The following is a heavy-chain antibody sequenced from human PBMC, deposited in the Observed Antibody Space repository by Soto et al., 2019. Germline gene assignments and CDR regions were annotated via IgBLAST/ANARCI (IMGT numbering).Heavy chain of an antibody. V-gene: IGHV3-30-3*01. CDR3: ARGEGATIYYYYGMDV. J-gene: IGHJ6*02. D-gene: IGHD1-26*01. CDR1: GFTFSSYA. Sequence: QVQLVESGGGVVQPGRSLRLSCAASGFTFSSYAMHWVRQAPGKGLEWVAVISYDGSNKYYADSVKGRFTISRDNSKNTLCLQMNSLRAEDTAVYYCARGEGATIYYYYGMDVWGQGTTVTVSS. CDR2: ISYDGSNK.